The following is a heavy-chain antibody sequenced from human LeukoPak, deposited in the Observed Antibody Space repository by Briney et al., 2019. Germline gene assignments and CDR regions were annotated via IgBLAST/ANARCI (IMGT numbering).Heavy chain of an antibody. CDR1: GDSVSSNSAA. CDR3: ARSSYSYGNYYYYYGMDV. Sequence: SQTLSLTCAISGDSVSSNSAAWNWIRQSPSRGLEWLGRTYYRSKWYNDYAVSVKRRITINPDTSKNQFSLQLNSVTPEDTAVYYCARSSYSYGNYYYYYGMDVWGQGTTVTVSS. CDR2: TYYRSKWYN. D-gene: IGHD5-18*01. V-gene: IGHV6-1*01. J-gene: IGHJ6*02.